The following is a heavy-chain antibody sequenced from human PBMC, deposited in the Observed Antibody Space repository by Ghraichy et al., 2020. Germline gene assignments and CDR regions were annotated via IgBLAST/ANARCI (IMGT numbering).Heavy chain of an antibody. CDR3: ARDGGCYGSGSQSGWFDP. V-gene: IGHV4-59*01. CDR2: IYYSGST. CDR1: GGSISSYY. D-gene: IGHD3-10*01. J-gene: IGHJ5*02. Sequence: SETLSLTCTVSGGSISSYYWSWIRQPPGKGLEWIGYIYYSGSTNYNPSLKSRVTISVDTSKNQFSLKLSSVTAADTAVYYCARDGGCYGSGSQSGWFDPWGPGTLVTVSS.